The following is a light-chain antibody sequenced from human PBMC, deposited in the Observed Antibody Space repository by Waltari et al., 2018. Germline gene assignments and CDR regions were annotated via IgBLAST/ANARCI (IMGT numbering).Light chain of an antibody. CDR1: SIDVSTYNY. CDR3: SSYTSNSPFAYNYV. V-gene: IGLV2-14*01. Sequence: QSALTQPASVSGSPGQSITISCTGTSIDVSTYNYVSWYQQHPGKAPKLMIYDVSKRPSGVSTRFSGSKSGNTASRTISGLQAEDEADYYCSSYTSNSPFAYNYVFGTGTKVTVL. CDR2: DVS. J-gene: IGLJ1*01.